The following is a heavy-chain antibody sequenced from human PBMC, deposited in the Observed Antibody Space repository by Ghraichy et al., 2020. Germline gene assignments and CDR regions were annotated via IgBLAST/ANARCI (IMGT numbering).Heavy chain of an antibody. CDR2: INHSGST. V-gene: IGHV4-34*01. CDR1: GGSFSGYY. Sequence: SETLSLTCAVYGGSFSGYYWSWIRQPPGKGLEWIGEINHSGSTNYNPSLKSRVTISVDTSKNQFSLKLSSVTAADTAVYYCAREGPDYGDYGGVPTDYWGQGTLVTVSS. J-gene: IGHJ4*02. D-gene: IGHD4-17*01. CDR3: AREGPDYGDYGGVPTDY.